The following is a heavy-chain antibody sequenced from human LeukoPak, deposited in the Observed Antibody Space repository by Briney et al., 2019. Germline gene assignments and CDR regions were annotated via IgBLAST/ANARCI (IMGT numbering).Heavy chain of an antibody. Sequence: GGSLRLSCAASGFTFSSDWMHWVRQSPGKGLVWVSRINGDGSSTSYADSVKGRFTISRDNAKNTLYLQMNSLRAEDTAVYYCARGLTGYYGYFKYWGQGILVTVSS. CDR1: GFTFSSDW. V-gene: IGHV3-74*01. CDR3: ARGLTGYYGYFKY. J-gene: IGHJ4*02. CDR2: INGDGSST. D-gene: IGHD3-9*01.